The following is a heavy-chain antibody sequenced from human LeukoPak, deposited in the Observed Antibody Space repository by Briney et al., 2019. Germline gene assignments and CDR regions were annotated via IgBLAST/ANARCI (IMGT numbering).Heavy chain of an antibody. V-gene: IGHV3-53*01. D-gene: IGHD3-3*01. CDR3: ARGPYYDFWSGKGLDP. CDR1: GFTVSSNY. CDR2: IYSGGGT. Sequence: AGGSLRLSCAASGFTVSSNYMSWVRQAPGKGLEWVSVIYSGGGTYYADSVKGRFTISRDNSKNTLYLQMNSLRAEDTAVYYCARGPYYDFWSGKGLDPWGQGTLVTVSS. J-gene: IGHJ5*02.